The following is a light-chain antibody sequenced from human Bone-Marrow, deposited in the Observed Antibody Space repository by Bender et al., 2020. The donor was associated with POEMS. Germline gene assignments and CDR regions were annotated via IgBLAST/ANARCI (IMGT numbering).Light chain of an antibody. CDR2: RSN. CDR1: SSNIGTSF. CDR3: AIWDDSLSGWV. J-gene: IGLJ2*01. V-gene: IGLV1-47*01. Sequence: QSVVTQPPSASGPPGQRVTISCSGTSSNIGTSFVYWYQQLPGTAPKLLIYRSNHRPSGVPDRFSASKSGTSASLAISGLRSEDEADYYCAIWDDSLSGWVFGGGTKLTVL.